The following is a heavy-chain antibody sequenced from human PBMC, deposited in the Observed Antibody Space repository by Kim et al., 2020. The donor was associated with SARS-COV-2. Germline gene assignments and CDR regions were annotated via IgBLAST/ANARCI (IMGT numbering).Heavy chain of an antibody. V-gene: IGHV1-18*01. CDR3: ARDHRDRIYYYGMDV. Sequence: ASVKVSCKASGYTFTSYGISWVRQAPGQGLEWMGWISAYNGNTNYAQKLQGRVTMTTDTSTSTAYMELRSLRSDDTAVYYCARDHRDRIYYYGMDVWGQGTTVTVSS. J-gene: IGHJ6*02. CDR2: ISAYNGNT. CDR1: GYTFTSYG.